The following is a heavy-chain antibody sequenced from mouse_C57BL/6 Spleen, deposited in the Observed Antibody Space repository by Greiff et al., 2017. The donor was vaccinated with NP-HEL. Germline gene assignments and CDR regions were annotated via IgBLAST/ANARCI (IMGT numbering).Heavy chain of an antibody. CDR2: IDPSDSYT. Sequence: VQLQQPGAELVMPGASVKLSCKASGYTFTSYWMHWVKQRPGQGLEWIGEIDPSDSYTNYNQKFKGKSTLTVDKSSSTAYMQLSSLTSEDSAVYYCARGDYDGDWGKGTTLTVSS. V-gene: IGHV1-69*01. CDR3: ARGDYDGD. J-gene: IGHJ2*01. D-gene: IGHD2-4*01. CDR1: GYTFTSYW.